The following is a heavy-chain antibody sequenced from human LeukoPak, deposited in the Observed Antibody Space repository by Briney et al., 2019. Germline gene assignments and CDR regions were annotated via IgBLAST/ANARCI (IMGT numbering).Heavy chain of an antibody. CDR3: ARGGMDYDFWSAYTDAFDI. Sequence: PWETLSLTCTVPGGSISSSSYYWGWIRQPPGKGLEWIGSIYYSGSTYYNPSLKSRVTISVDTSKNQFSLKLSSVTAADTAVYYCARGGMDYDFWSAYTDAFDIWGQGTMVTVSS. J-gene: IGHJ3*02. V-gene: IGHV4-39*07. D-gene: IGHD3-3*01. CDR2: IYYSGST. CDR1: GGSISSSSYY.